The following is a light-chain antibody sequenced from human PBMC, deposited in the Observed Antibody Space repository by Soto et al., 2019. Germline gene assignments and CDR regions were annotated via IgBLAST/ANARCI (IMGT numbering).Light chain of an antibody. CDR1: QSVSSN. J-gene: IGKJ2*01. CDR3: QQRSNWSMYT. V-gene: IGKV3-11*01. CDR2: DAS. Sequence: EIVLTQSPATLSLSPGERATPSCRASQSVSSNLAWYQQKPGQAPRLLIYDASNRATGIPARFSGSGSGTDFTLTISSLEPEDFAVYYCQQRSNWSMYTFGQGTKLEIK.